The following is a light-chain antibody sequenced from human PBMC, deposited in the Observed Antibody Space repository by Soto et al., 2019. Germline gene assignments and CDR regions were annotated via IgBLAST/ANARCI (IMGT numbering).Light chain of an antibody. Sequence: DIQRTQGASTMTGSVGDRVTTTCRASQTISSWLAWYQQKPGKAPRLLIYKASTLKSGVPSRFSGSGSGTEFTLTISSLQPDDFATYYCQQDTSYPLTFGGGTKVDIK. CDR2: KAS. V-gene: IGKV1-5*03. CDR1: QTISSW. J-gene: IGKJ4*01. CDR3: QQDTSYPLT.